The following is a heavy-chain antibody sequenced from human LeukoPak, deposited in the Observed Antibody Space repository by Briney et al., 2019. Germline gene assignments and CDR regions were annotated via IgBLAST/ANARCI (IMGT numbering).Heavy chain of an antibody. D-gene: IGHD3-22*01. CDR2: IYHSGST. J-gene: IGHJ4*02. Sequence: SETLSLTCTVSHYSISSNYYWGWIRQPPGKGLEWVGSIYHSGSTYYNPSLKSRVTISVDTSKNQFSLKLTSVTAADTAVYYCARSSGYMSYWGQGTLVTVSS. V-gene: IGHV4-38-2*02. CDR1: HYSISSNYY. CDR3: ARSSGYMSY.